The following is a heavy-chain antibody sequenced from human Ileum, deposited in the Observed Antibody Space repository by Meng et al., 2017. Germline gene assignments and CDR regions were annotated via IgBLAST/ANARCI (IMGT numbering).Heavy chain of an antibody. V-gene: IGHV4-31*03. CDR3: ARVRRGLGLRFDP. D-gene: IGHD3/OR15-3a*01. Sequence: QGPREGAGPGLVKPSGPLSLTCTVSGGSISSGGYYWGWIRQHPGKGLEWIGYIFYSGSTYYNSSLKSRINISVDTSKNQFSLKVSSVTAADTAVYYCARVRRGLGLRFDPWGQGTLVTVSS. CDR2: IFYSGST. J-gene: IGHJ5*02. CDR1: GGSISSGGYY.